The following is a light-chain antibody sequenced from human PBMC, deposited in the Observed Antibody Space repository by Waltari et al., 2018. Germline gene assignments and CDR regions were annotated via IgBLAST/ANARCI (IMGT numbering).Light chain of an antibody. V-gene: IGLV2-14*03. Sequence: QSALTKPASVSGSLDQSLTIPCTGTSSDVVSHHHVSCYQQSPGNAPQVIILDVTSRPSGVSNRFSGSKSGNTASLTIAGLQAEDEATYYCSSFTSTYTFVFGTGTKVTVL. CDR2: DVT. J-gene: IGLJ1*01. CDR3: SSFTSTYTFV. CDR1: SSDVVSHHH.